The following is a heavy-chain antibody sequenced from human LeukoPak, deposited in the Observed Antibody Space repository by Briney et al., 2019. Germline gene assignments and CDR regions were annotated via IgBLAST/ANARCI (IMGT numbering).Heavy chain of an antibody. J-gene: IGHJ4*02. CDR3: AWESIAAAGTIY. V-gene: IGHV1-2*02. CDR2: INPNSGGT. D-gene: IGHD6-13*01. Sequence: ASVKVSCKASGSTFTGYYMHWVRQAPGQGLEWMGWINPNSGGTNYAQKVQGRVTMTRGTSISTAYVELSRLRSDDTAGYYCAWESIAAAGTIYWGQGTLVTVSS. CDR1: GSTFTGYY.